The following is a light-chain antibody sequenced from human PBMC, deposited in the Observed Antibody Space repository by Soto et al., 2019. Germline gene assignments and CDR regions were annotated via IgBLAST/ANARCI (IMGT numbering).Light chain of an antibody. CDR1: SSDVGGYNY. Sequence: QSALTQPRSVSGSPGQSVTISCTGTSSDVGGYNYVSWYQQHPGKAPKLMISDVSKRPSGVPDRFSGSKSGNTASLTISGLQAEDEADYYCCSSAGTYTAVFGGGTKRTVL. CDR3: CSSAGTYTAV. J-gene: IGLJ3*02. V-gene: IGLV2-11*01. CDR2: DVS.